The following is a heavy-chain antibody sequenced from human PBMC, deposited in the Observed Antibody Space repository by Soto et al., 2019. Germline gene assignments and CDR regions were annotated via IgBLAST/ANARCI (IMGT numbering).Heavy chain of an antibody. CDR2: INPSGGST. Sequence: GASVKVSCKASGYIFTSYYMHWVRQAPGQGLERMGIINPSGGSTSYAQKFQGRVTMTRDTSTSTVYMELSSLRSEDTAVYYCARDRHAQISYYYYGMDVWGQGTTVTVSS. J-gene: IGHJ6*02. CDR3: ARDRHAQISYYYYGMDV. D-gene: IGHD2-2*01. CDR1: GYIFTSYY. V-gene: IGHV1-46*01.